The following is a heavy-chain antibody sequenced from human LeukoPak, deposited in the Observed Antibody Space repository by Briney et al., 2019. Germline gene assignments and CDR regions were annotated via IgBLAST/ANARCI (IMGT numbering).Heavy chain of an antibody. CDR1: GGSISSSSYY. Sequence: KPSETLSLTCTVSGGSISSSSYYWGWIRQPPGKGLEWIGSIYHSGSTYYNPSLKSRVTISVDTSKNQFPLKLSSVTAADTAVYYCASFDYGDYVPTLDFDYWXXXTXVTVSS. CDR2: IYHSGST. D-gene: IGHD4-17*01. CDR3: ASFDYGDYVPTLDFDY. J-gene: IGHJ4*02. V-gene: IGHV4-39*06.